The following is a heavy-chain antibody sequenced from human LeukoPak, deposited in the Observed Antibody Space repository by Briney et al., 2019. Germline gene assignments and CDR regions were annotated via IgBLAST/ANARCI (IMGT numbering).Heavy chain of an antibody. J-gene: IGHJ6*03. Sequence: ASVKVSCKASGYTFTGYYMHWVRQAPGQGLEWMGWINPNSGGTNYAQKFQCRVTMTRDTSISTAYMELSRLRSDDTAVYYCARNYYYYYYMDVWGKGTTVTVSS. CDR2: INPNSGGT. CDR3: ARNYYYYYYMDV. CDR1: GYTFTGYY. V-gene: IGHV1-2*02.